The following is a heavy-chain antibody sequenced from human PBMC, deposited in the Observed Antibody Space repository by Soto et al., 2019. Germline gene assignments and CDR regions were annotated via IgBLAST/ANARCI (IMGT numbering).Heavy chain of an antibody. J-gene: IGHJ6*03. CDR2: INPSGGST. Sequence: GASVEVCCEACGYRFTSCYRHWVRQSPGQGLEWMGIINPSGGSTSYAQKFQGRVTMTRDTSTSTVYMELSRLRSEDTAVYYCARDSQFYYGSGSYQRAQYYSYMAVWGNGTTVPVSS. D-gene: IGHD3-10*01. V-gene: IGHV1-46*03. CDR1: GYRFTSCY. CDR3: ARDSQFYYGSGSYQRAQYYSYMAV.